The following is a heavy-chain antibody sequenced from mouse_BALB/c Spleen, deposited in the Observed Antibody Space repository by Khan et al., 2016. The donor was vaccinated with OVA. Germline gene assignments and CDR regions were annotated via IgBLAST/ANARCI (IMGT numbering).Heavy chain of an antibody. CDR3: ARRTTDYTMDY. D-gene: IGHD2-14*01. J-gene: IGHJ4*01. CDR2: INPRSTYT. V-gene: IGHV1-4*01. Sequence: VQLLQSGAELARPGASVRLSCKASGYTFTSNTMHWVKQRPGQGLEWIGYINPRSTYTNYNQHFKDKATFTADKSSSTAYMQLSSMTSEDTAVYYCARRTTDYTMDYWGQGTSVTVSS. CDR1: GYTFTSNT.